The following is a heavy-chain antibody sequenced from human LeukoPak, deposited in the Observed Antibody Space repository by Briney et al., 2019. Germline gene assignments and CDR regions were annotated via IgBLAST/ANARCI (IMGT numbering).Heavy chain of an antibody. D-gene: IGHD3-10*01. CDR2: ISSSSSYI. CDR1: GFTFSSYS. Sequence: GGPLRLSCAASGFTFSSYSMNWVRQAPGKGLEWVSSISSSSSYIYHADSVKGRFTISRDNAKNSLYLQMNSLRAEDTAVYYCARDRGDSPYFDYWGQGTLVTVSS. CDR3: ARDRGDSPYFDY. V-gene: IGHV3-21*01. J-gene: IGHJ4*02.